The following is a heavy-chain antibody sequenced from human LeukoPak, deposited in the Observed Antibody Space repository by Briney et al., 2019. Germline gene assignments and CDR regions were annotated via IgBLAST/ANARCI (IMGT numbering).Heavy chain of an antibody. Sequence: GGSLRLSCAASGFTFSSYAMHWVRQAPGKGLEWVAVISYDGSNKYYADSVKGRFTISRDNSKNTLYLQMNSLRAEDTAVYYCARGYCYYMDVWGKGTTVTVSS. V-gene: IGHV3-30*04. CDR1: GFTFSSYA. J-gene: IGHJ6*03. CDR2: ISYDGSNK. CDR3: ARGYCYYMDV.